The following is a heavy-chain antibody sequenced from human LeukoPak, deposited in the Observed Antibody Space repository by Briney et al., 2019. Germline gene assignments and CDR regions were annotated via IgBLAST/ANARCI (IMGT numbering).Heavy chain of an antibody. V-gene: IGHV3-7*04. CDR2: IKQDGSAK. CDR3: ARWGGGFDY. Sequence: TGGSLRLSCAASGFTFSRYWMSWVRQAPGKGLEWVANIKQDGSAKYYGVSVEGRFTISRDNAKNSLYLQKNSLRAEDTAVYYCARWGGGFDYWGQGTLVTVSS. D-gene: IGHD3-16*01. J-gene: IGHJ4*02. CDR1: GFTFSRYW.